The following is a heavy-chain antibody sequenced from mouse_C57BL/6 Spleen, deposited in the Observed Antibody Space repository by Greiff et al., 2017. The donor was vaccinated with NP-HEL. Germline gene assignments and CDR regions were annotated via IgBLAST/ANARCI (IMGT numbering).Heavy chain of an antibody. J-gene: IGHJ1*03. V-gene: IGHV1-82*01. CDR1: GYAFSSSW. Sequence: VQLQQSGPELVKPGASVKISCKASGYAFSSSWMNWVKQRPGKGLEWIGRIYPGDGDTNYNGKFKGKATLTADKSSSTAYMQLSSLTSEDSAVYFCARERLRGWYFDVWGTGTTVTVSS. CDR2: IYPGDGDT. D-gene: IGHD2-4*01. CDR3: ARERLRGWYFDV.